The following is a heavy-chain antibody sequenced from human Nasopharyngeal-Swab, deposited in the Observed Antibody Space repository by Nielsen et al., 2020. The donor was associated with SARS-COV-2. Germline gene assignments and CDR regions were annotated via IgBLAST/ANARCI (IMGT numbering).Heavy chain of an antibody. CDR1: GGSISSSSYY. CDR3: ARVVVVPAAMTGEAYYYYYGMNV. CDR2: IYYSGST. D-gene: IGHD2-2*01. Sequence: SETLSLTCTVSGGSISSSSYYWGWIRQPPGKGLEWIGSIYYSGSTNYNPSLKSRVTISVDTSKNQFSLKLSSVTAADTAVYYCARVVVVPAAMTGEAYYYYYGMNVWGQGTTVTVSS. V-gene: IGHV4-39*07. J-gene: IGHJ6*02.